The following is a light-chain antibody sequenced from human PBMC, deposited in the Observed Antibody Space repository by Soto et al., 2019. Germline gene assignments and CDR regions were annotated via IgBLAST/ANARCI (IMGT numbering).Light chain of an antibody. J-gene: IGKJ3*01. CDR1: QRVSSSY. V-gene: IGKV3-20*01. Sequence: EIVLTKSPGTLSLSPGERATLSCRASQRVSSSYLAWYQQKPGQTPWLLFYGASSRATVIPDRFSGSGAGTDFTLTISRLEPEDFAVYYFQQYGSSPFTFGPGTKVDSK. CDR3: QQYGSSPFT. CDR2: GAS.